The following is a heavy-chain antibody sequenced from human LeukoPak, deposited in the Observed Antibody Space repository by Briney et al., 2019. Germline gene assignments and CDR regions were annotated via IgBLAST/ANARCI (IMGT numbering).Heavy chain of an antibody. CDR2: INPNSGGT. CDR1: GYTFTGYY. CDR3: ARVLLCSSTSCYSGFDY. D-gene: IGHD2-2*01. J-gene: IGHJ4*02. V-gene: IGHV1-2*02. Sequence: GASVKVSCKASGYTFTGYYMHWVRQAPGQGLEWMGWINPNSGGTNYAQKFQGRVTMTRDTSISTAYMELSRLRSDDTAVYYCARVLLCSSTSCYSGFDYWGQGTLVTVSS.